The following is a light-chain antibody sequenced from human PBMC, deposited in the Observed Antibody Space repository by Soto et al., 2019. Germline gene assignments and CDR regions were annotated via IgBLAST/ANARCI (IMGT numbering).Light chain of an antibody. CDR3: QQYGSSPYT. Sequence: EIVLTQSPGTLSLSPGERATLSCRTSQSVSSSDLAWYQQKPGQAPRLLIYAASSRAAGIPDRFSGSGSGTDFTLTISRLEPEDFAVYYCQQYGSSPYTFGLGTRLEI. CDR2: AAS. CDR1: QSVSSSD. J-gene: IGKJ5*01. V-gene: IGKV3-20*01.